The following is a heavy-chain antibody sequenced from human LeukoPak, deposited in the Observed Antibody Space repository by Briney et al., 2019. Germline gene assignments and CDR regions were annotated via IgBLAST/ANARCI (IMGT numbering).Heavy chain of an antibody. CDR1: GSTFSSYS. CDR2: ISSSSSYI. Sequence: PGGSLRLSCAASGSTFSSYSMNWVRQAPGKGLEWVSSISSSSSYIYYADSVKGRFTISRDNAKNSLYLQMNSLRAEDTAVYYCAREGPDAFDIWGQGTMVTVSS. V-gene: IGHV3-21*01. J-gene: IGHJ3*02. CDR3: AREGPDAFDI.